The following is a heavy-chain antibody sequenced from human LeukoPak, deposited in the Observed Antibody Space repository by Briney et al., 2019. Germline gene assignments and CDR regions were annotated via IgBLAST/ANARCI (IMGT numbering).Heavy chain of an antibody. CDR2: IYHSGST. J-gene: IGHJ3*02. Sequence: SETLSLTCTVSGYSISSGYYWGWIRQPPGKGLEWIGSIYHSGSTYYNPSLKSRVTISVDTSKNQFSLKLSSVTAADTVVYYCARDGAWAGAAFDIWGQGTMVTVSS. V-gene: IGHV4-38-2*02. D-gene: IGHD6-19*01. CDR3: ARDGAWAGAAFDI. CDR1: GYSISSGYY.